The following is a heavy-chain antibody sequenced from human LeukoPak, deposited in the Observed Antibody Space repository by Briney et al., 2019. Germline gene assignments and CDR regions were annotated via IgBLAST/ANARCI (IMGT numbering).Heavy chain of an antibody. V-gene: IGHV4-39*07. CDR2: IYYSGST. CDR1: GGSISSSSYY. J-gene: IGHJ4*02. D-gene: IGHD5-24*01. Sequence: SETLSLTCTVSGGSISSSSYYWGWIRQPPGKGLEWIGSIYYSGSTYYNPSLKSRITISVDTSKNQFSLKLSSVTAADTAVYFCARGRDGYNFLNRGEYYYFDYWGQGTLVTVSS. CDR3: ARGRDGYNFLNRGEYYYFDY.